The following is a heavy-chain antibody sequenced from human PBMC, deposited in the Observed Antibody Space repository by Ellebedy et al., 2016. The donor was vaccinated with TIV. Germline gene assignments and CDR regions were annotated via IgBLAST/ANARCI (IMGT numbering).Heavy chain of an antibody. J-gene: IGHJ4*02. CDR2: IWYDGSNK. V-gene: IGHV3-33*08. CDR3: ARTYADYYVDY. Sequence: GESLKISCAASGFIFSSYGMHWVRQAPGKGLEWVAVIWYDGSNKYYADSVKGRFTISRDNSKNTLYLQMNSLRHEDTALYYCARTYADYYVDYWGQGTLVTVSS. D-gene: IGHD4-17*01. CDR1: GFIFSSYG.